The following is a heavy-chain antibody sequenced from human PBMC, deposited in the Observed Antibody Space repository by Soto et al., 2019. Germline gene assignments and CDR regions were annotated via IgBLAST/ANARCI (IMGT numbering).Heavy chain of an antibody. D-gene: IGHD3-10*01. V-gene: IGHV3-23*01. CDR2: VSAGGDMT. J-gene: IGHJ6*02. Sequence: DVQLLESGGHLVQPGGSLRISCAASGFTFSSYAMSWGRQAPGKGLEWVSSVSAGGDMTYYSDSVKGRFTISRDNSNNALFLQMNGLRIEDTALYYCARGDRGGSGSPASYYYSGLDVWGQGATVTVS. CDR1: GFTFSSYA. CDR3: ARGDRGGSGSPASYYYSGLDV.